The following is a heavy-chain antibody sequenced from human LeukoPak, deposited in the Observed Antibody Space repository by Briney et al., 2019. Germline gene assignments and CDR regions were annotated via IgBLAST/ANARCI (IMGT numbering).Heavy chain of an antibody. CDR2: IYYSGSI. J-gene: IGHJ4*02. V-gene: IGHV4-39*07. CDR3: ARVRAAAVPYYFDY. CDR1: GGAIRTSSYY. D-gene: IGHD6-13*01. Sequence: PSETLSLICTVSGGAIRTSSYYWGWIRQPPGKGLEWVGSIYYSGSIYSNGSLKSRVTISVETSKNQSSLTLSSVTAADTAMYYCARVRAAAVPYYFDYWGRGTLVPVSS.